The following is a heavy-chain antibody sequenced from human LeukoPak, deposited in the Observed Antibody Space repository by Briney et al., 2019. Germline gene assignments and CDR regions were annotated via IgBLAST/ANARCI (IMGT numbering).Heavy chain of an antibody. Sequence: ASVKVSCKASGYTFTGYHMHWVRQAPGQGLEWMGWINPNSGGTNYAQKFQGRVTMTRDTSISTAYMELSRLRSDDTAVYYCARDLAPTYYYDSSGSTTLYWGQGTLVTVSS. CDR3: ARDLAPTYYYDSSGSTTLY. V-gene: IGHV1-2*02. J-gene: IGHJ4*02. D-gene: IGHD3-22*01. CDR1: GYTFTGYH. CDR2: INPNSGGT.